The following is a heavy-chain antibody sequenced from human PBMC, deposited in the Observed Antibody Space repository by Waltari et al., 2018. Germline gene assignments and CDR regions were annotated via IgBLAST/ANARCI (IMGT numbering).Heavy chain of an antibody. CDR2: IWDDGSKK. CDR3: ARDQYGESFYYAMNV. D-gene: IGHD1-26*01. Sequence: QEKLVESGGGVVQSGRSLKLSCEASGFSFTNYGMHWVRQAPGKGLGWVAIIWDDGSKKYYADSVKGRFDISRDNSRNTLYLQMDSLRAEDTAVYFCARDQYGESFYYAMNVWGQGTAVTVSS. J-gene: IGHJ6*02. V-gene: IGHV3-33*01. CDR1: GFSFTNYG.